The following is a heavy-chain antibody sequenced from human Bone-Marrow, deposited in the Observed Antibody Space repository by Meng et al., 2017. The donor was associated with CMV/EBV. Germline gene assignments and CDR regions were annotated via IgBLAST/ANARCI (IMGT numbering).Heavy chain of an antibody. Sequence: QVQLVQSGAEVKKPXXSVKVSXKASGYTFTSYGISWVRQAPGQGLEWMGWISAYNGNTNYAQKLQGRVTMTTDTSTSTAYMELRSLRSDDTAVYYCARGLRIAAAGTRWFDSWGQGTLVTVSS. D-gene: IGHD6-13*01. J-gene: IGHJ5*01. CDR1: GYTFTSYG. CDR2: ISAYNGNT. V-gene: IGHV1-18*01. CDR3: ARGLRIAAAGTRWFDS.